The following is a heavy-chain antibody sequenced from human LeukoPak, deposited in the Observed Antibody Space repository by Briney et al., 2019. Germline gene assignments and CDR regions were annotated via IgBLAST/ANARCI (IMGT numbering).Heavy chain of an antibody. V-gene: IGHV3-48*02. CDR1: GFTFGSYS. Sequence: GGSLRLSCAASGFTFGSYSMNWVRQAPGKGLEWVSCISPSSSAIYYADSVKGRFTISRDNAKNSLYLQMNSLRDEDTAVYYCAPTRVVVPIWGQGTLVTVS. J-gene: IGHJ4*02. CDR3: APTRVVVPI. D-gene: IGHD3-22*01. CDR2: ISPSSSAI.